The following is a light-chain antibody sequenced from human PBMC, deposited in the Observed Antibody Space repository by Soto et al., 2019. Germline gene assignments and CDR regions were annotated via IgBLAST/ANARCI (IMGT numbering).Light chain of an antibody. Sequence: QSALTQPRSVSGSPGQSVTISCTGTSSDVGGYNYVSWYQQHPGKAPKLMIYDVSKRPSGVPDRFSGSKSVNTASLTISGLQAEDEADYYCCSYAGSYYAFGTGTKVTVL. CDR3: CSYAGSYYA. CDR2: DVS. J-gene: IGLJ1*01. CDR1: SSDVGGYNY. V-gene: IGLV2-11*01.